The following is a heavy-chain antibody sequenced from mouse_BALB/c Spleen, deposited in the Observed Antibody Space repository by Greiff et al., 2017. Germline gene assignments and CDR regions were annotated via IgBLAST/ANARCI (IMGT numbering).Heavy chain of an antibody. CDR3: AEAGGNRWFAY. CDR2: IWSGGST. Sequence: VQLVESGPSLVQPSQTLSITCTVSGFSLTSYGVHWVRQSPGKGLEWLGVIWSGGSTDYNAAFMSRLSIITDNSKSQAFFKMISLQADDTAIYYCAEAGGNRWFAYWGQGTLVTVSA. J-gene: IGHJ3*01. CDR1: GFSLTSYG. D-gene: IGHD2-1*01. V-gene: IGHV2-5-1*01.